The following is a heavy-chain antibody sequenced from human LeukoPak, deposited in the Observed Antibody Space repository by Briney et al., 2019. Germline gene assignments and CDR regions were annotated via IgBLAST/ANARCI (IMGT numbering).Heavy chain of an antibody. J-gene: IGHJ4*02. Sequence: ASVKVSCKASGYTFTGSYIHWVRQAPGQGLEWMGWINPNSGGTNYAQKFQGRVTMTRDTSISTAYMELSRLRSDDTAVYYCARGPNIVGATKHGYWGQGTLVTVSS. CDR1: GYTFTGSY. CDR3: ARGPNIVGATKHGY. CDR2: INPNSGGT. V-gene: IGHV1-2*02. D-gene: IGHD1-26*01.